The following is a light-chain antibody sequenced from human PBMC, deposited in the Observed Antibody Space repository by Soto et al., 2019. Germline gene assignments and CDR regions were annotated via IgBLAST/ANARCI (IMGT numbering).Light chain of an antibody. CDR1: QSVSSN. CDR2: GAS. J-gene: IGKJ1*01. V-gene: IGKV3-15*01. CDR3: QQYGTTPWT. Sequence: EIVMTQSPATLSVSPGERATLSCRASQSVSSNLAWYQQKPGRAPRLLIYGASTRATGMPARFSGSGSGTEFTLTISRLEPEDFAVYYCQQYGTTPWTFGQGTKVDIK.